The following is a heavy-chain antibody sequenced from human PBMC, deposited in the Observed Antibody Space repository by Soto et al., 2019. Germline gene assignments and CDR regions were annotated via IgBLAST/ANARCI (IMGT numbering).Heavy chain of an antibody. V-gene: IGHV3-23*01. Sequence: RAPLTLSCAASGFTFSSYALSWVRQAPGKGLEWVSAISGSGGSTYYADSVKGRFTISRANSKNTLYLKPNSLRAEDMAVYYCAKTDYYGPGLKVYCGQGP. CDR1: GFTFSSYA. J-gene: IGHJ4*02. CDR3: AKTDYYGPGLKVY. CDR2: ISGSGGST. D-gene: IGHD3-10*01.